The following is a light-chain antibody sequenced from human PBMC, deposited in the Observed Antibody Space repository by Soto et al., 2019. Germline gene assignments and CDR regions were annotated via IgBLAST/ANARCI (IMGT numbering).Light chain of an antibody. CDR3: SSYTSYTSYV. Sequence: QSVLTQPASVSGSPGQSITISCTGTSNDVGGFNYVSWFRQHPGKAPKLIISEVSYRPSGVSHRFSGSKSGNTASLTISGLQAEDEADYYCSSYTSYTSYVFGTGTKVTVL. J-gene: IGLJ1*01. CDR1: SNDVGGFNY. CDR2: EVS. V-gene: IGLV2-14*01.